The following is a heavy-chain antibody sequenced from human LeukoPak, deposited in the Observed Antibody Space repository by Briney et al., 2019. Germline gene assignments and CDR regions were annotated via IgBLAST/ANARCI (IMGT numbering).Heavy chain of an antibody. CDR3: ARGKVVAATFYYFDY. CDR1: GGSISSGGHY. V-gene: IGHV4-61*08. CDR2: IYYSGST. Sequence: SETLSLTCTVSGGSISSGGHYWSWIRQHPGKGLEWIGYIYYSGSTNYNPSLKSRVTISVDTSKNQFSLKLSSVTAADTAVYYCARGKVVAATFYYFDYWGQGTLVTVSS. J-gene: IGHJ4*02. D-gene: IGHD2-15*01.